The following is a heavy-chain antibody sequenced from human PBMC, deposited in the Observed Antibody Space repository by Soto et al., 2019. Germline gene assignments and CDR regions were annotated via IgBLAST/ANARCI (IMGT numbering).Heavy chain of an antibody. CDR3: ARDPLSTFAMDV. CDR2: IIPTFGRT. V-gene: IGHV1-69*13. D-gene: IGHD3-16*01. Sequence: GASVKVSCKASGDTFSSYAISWVRQAPGKGLEWMGKIIPTFGRTNYAQTFQGRLTISADDSTSTAYMELSSLVSEDTAVYYCARDPLSTFAMDVWGQGTTVTVSS. CDR1: GDTFSSYA. J-gene: IGHJ6*02.